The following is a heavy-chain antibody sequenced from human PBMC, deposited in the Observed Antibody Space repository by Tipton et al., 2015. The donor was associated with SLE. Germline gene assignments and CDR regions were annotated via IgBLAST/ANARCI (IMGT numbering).Heavy chain of an antibody. D-gene: IGHD2/OR15-2a*01. CDR3: ATGGQRMSMIDY. CDR1: GFTFSSYG. J-gene: IGHJ4*02. CDR2: ISYDGSNK. Sequence: SLRLSCAASGFTFSSYGVHWVRQAPGKGLEWVSVISYDGSNKYYADSVKGRFSISRDNSENTLFLQMNSLRDEDTAVYYCATGGQRMSMIDYWGQGTLVTVSS. V-gene: IGHV3-30*04.